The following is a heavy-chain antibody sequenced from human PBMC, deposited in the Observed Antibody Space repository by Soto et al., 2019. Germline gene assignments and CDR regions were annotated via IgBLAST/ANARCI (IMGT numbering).Heavy chain of an antibody. CDR1: GGSISSGGYY. Sequence: PSETLSLTCTVSGGSISSGGYYWSWIRQHPGKGLEWIGYIYYSRSTYYNPSLKSRVTISVDTSKNQFSLKLSSVTAADTAVYYCARGYFAEQWLTNDDAFDIWGQGTMVTVSS. D-gene: IGHD6-19*01. CDR3: ARGYFAEQWLTNDDAFDI. J-gene: IGHJ3*02. V-gene: IGHV4-31*03. CDR2: IYYSRST.